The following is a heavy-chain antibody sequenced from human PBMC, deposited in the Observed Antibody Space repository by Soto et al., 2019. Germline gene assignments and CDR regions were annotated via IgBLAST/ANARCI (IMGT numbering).Heavy chain of an antibody. V-gene: IGHV3-48*04. CDR3: ARDSGSSSWYENDAFDI. D-gene: IGHD6-13*01. Sequence: GGSLRLPCAASGFTFSSYSMNWVRQAPGKGLEWVSYISSSSSTIYYADSVKGRFTISRDNAKNSLYLQMNSLRAEDTAVYYCARDSGSSSWYENDAFDIWGQGTMVTVSS. CDR2: ISSSSSTI. J-gene: IGHJ3*02. CDR1: GFTFSSYS.